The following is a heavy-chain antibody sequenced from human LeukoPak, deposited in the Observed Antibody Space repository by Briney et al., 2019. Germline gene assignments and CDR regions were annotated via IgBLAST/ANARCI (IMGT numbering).Heavy chain of an antibody. CDR3: ARAALGSSSSDY. Sequence: GSLRLSCAASGFTVSSNYMSWVRQPPGKGLEWIGEIYHSGSTNYNPSLKSRVTISVDKSKNQFSLKLSSVTAADTAVYYCARAALGSSSSDYWGQGTLVTVSS. CDR2: IYHSGST. J-gene: IGHJ4*02. D-gene: IGHD6-6*01. CDR1: GFTVSSNY. V-gene: IGHV4-4*02.